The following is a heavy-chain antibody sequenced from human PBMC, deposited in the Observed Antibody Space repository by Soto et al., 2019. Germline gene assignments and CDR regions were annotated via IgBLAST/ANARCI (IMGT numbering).Heavy chain of an antibody. CDR1: GFTFSSYW. CDR2: IKQDGSEK. D-gene: IGHD6-13*01. CDR3: ARDVAAYSSSWYSEGDPYYFDY. V-gene: IGHV3-7*01. Sequence: PGGSLRLSCAASGFTFSSYWMSWVRQAPGKGLEWVANIKQDGSEKYYVDSVKGRFAISRDNAKNSLYLQMNSLRAEDTAVYYCARDVAAYSSSWYSEGDPYYFDYWGQGTLVTVSS. J-gene: IGHJ4*02.